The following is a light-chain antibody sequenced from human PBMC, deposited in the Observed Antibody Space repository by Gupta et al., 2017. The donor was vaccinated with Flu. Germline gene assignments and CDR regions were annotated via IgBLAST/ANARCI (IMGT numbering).Light chain of an antibody. CDR2: DVS. CDR3: QQRSEGYPLT. J-gene: IGKJ4*01. CDR1: QSVGNY. V-gene: IGKV3-11*01. Sequence: EIVLTQSPATLSLSPGERATLSCRASQSVGNYLGWYQHKAGQAPRLLIYDVSNRATGIPARFSGSGSGTDFTLIISSLEAEDFVVYYCQQRSEGYPLTFGGGTXVEI.